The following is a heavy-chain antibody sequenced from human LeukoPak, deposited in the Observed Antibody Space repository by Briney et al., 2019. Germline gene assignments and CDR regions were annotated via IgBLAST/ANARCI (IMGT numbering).Heavy chain of an antibody. V-gene: IGHV4-59*08. J-gene: IGHJ4*02. CDR1: GDSISSYY. CDR2: IYYSGST. CDR3: ASYDSKGTFDY. Sequence: SETLSLTCTVSGDSISSYYWSWMRQPPGKGLEWIGHIYYSGSTNYNPSLKSRVTISVDTSKNQFSLKLSSVTAADTVVYYCASYDSKGTFDYWGQGTLVTVSS. D-gene: IGHD3-22*01.